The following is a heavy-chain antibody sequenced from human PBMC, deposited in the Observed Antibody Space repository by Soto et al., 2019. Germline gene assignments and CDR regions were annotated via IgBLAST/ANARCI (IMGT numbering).Heavy chain of an antibody. CDR1: GFTFSNYD. J-gene: IGHJ4*02. Sequence: EVQLLESGGGLVQPGGSLRLSCAASGFTFSNYDMSWVRQAPGKGLEWVSTVSGGGGRIYSADAVKGRYTISSDNSKNQLYMQMNSLRAEDTAVSYCAKRPASLVCFDYCGQGTLVTVSS. CDR3: AKRPASLVCFDY. D-gene: IGHD2-2*01. CDR2: VSGGGGRI. V-gene: IGHV3-23*01.